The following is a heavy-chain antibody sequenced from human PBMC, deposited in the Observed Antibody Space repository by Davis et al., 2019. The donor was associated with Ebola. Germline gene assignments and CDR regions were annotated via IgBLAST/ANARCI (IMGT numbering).Heavy chain of an antibody. CDR2: IYSGDSDT. Sequence: GESLKISCKGSGYSFTTYWIGWVRQMPGKGLEWMGIIYSGDSDTRYRPSFEGQVTISVDRSISTAYLQWSSLKASDTAMYYCARQESLYGSIDYWGQGTLVTVSS. J-gene: IGHJ4*02. CDR1: GYSFTTYW. V-gene: IGHV5-51*01. CDR3: ARQESLYGSIDY. D-gene: IGHD6-13*01.